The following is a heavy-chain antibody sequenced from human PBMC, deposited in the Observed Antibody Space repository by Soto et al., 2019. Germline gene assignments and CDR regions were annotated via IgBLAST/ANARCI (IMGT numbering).Heavy chain of an antibody. CDR2: ISAYNVNT. J-gene: IGHJ6*02. V-gene: IGHV1-18*04. Sequence: QVQLVQSGAEVKKPGASVKVSCKASGYTFTSYGISWVRQAPGQGLEWMGWISAYNVNTNYAQKLQGRVTMTTDTSTSTAYMELRSLRSDDTAVYYCAREAVVVPAADPPHYYYYGMDVWGQGTTVTVSS. CDR3: AREAVVVPAADPPHYYYYGMDV. D-gene: IGHD2-2*01. CDR1: GYTFTSYG.